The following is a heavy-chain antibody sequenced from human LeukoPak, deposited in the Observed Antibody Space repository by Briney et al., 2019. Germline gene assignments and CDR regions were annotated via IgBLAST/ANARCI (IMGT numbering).Heavy chain of an antibody. CDR1: GYTFTSYY. D-gene: IGHD3-3*01. V-gene: IGHV1-18*04. CDR2: ISAYNGNT. CDR3: ARDPRGITIFGVVIIPFDY. Sequence: ASVKVSCKASGYTFTSYYMHWVRQAPGQGLEWMGWISAYNGNTNYAQKLQGRVTMTTDTSTSTAYMELRSLRSDDTAVYYCARDPRGITIFGVVIIPFDYWGQGTLVTVSS. J-gene: IGHJ4*02.